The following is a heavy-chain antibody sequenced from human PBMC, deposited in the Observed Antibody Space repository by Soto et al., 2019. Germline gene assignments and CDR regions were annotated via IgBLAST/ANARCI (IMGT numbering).Heavy chain of an antibody. CDR1: GGSFSGYY. D-gene: IGHD3-22*01. J-gene: IGHJ4*02. V-gene: IGHV4-34*02. Sequence: QVQLQQWGAGLLKPSETLSLTCVVYGGSFSGYYWSWIRQPPGKGLEWFGEVNHSGVIDYNPSLKSRVTISVDTSKNQVTLKLSSVTAADVAVYYCAGRNGYYSGIDYGGQGTLVTVSS. CDR3: AGRNGYYSGIDY. CDR2: VNHSGVI.